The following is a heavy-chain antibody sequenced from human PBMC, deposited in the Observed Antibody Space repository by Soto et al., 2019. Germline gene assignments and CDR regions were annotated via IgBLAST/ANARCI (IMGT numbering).Heavy chain of an antibody. Sequence: SETLSLTCAVSGGSISSSNWWSWVRQPPGKGLEWIGEIYHSGSTNYNPSLKSRVTISVDKSKNQFSLKLSSVTAADTAVYYCARAKNDFWIGYYRAYYYYGMDVWGQGTTVTV. CDR2: IYHSGST. V-gene: IGHV4-4*02. CDR3: ARAKNDFWIGYYRAYYYYGMDV. J-gene: IGHJ6*02. CDR1: GGSISSSNW. D-gene: IGHD3-3*01.